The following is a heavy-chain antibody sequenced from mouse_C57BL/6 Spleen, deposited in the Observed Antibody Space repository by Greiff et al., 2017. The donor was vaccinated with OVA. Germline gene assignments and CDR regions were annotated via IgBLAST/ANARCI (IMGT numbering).Heavy chain of an antibody. J-gene: IGHJ2*01. V-gene: IGHV2-5*01. CDR1: GFSLTSYG. CDR3: AKIDAGYAFDY. Sequence: QVQLQQSGPGLVQPSQSLSITCTVSGFSLTSYGVHWVRQSPGQGLEWLGVIWRGGSTDYNAAYMTRLSITKDNSKSQVFFKMNRLQADDTAIYYCAKIDAGYAFDYWGQGTTLTVSS. CDR2: IWRGGST. D-gene: IGHD2-3*01.